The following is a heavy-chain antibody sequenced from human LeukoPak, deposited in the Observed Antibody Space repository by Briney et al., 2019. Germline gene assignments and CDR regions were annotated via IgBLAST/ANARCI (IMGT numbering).Heavy chain of an antibody. CDR1: GFTFSSYA. J-gene: IGHJ6*02. CDR3: AKVLYDSSVGGGVLTSSYGMDV. CDR2: ISGSGGST. V-gene: IGHV3-23*01. Sequence: GGSLRLSCAASGFTFSSYAMSWVRQAPGKGLEWVSAISGSGGSTYYADSVKGRFTISRDNSKNTLYLQMNSLRAEDTAVYYCAKVLYDSSVGGGVLTSSYGMDVWGQGTTVTVSS. D-gene: IGHD3-22*01.